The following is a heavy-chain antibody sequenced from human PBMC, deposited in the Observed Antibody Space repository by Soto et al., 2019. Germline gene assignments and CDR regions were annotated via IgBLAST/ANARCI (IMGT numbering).Heavy chain of an antibody. Sequence: QVQLVESGGGLVKPGGSLRLSCAASGFTFSDYYMSWIRQAPGKGLEWVSYISSSGSTIYYADAVKCRFTISRYNAKNSLYLQMNSLRAEYTAVYYCARFAVVEYRYFDYWGQGTLVTVSS. J-gene: IGHJ4*02. V-gene: IGHV3-11*01. CDR2: ISSSGSTI. D-gene: IGHD2-15*01. CDR3: ARFAVVEYRYFDY. CDR1: GFTFSDYY.